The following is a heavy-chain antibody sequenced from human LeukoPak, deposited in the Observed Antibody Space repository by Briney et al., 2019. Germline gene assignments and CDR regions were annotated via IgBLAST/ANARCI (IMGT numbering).Heavy chain of an antibody. CDR3: ARVWLRDYMDV. CDR1: GFTFRSYA. V-gene: IGHV3-23*01. CDR2: ITADGGST. D-gene: IGHD5-12*01. J-gene: IGHJ6*03. Sequence: GGSLRLSCAVSGFTFRSYAMNWVRQAPGKGLEWVAAITADGGSTHYTTSVKGRFIISRDTPKNTLSLQMNNLRAEDTAVYFCARVWLRDYMDVWGEGTTVTVSS.